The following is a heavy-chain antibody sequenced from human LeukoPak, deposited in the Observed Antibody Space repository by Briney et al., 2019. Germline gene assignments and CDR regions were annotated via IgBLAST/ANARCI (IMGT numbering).Heavy chain of an antibody. CDR1: GITFSNYA. J-gene: IGHJ4*02. CDR3: AKDPVGSGWSKSV. Sequence: PGGSLRLSCAASGITFSNYAMSWVRQAPGKGLEWVSAISRSGGGTNYADSVKGRFTISRDNSKNTLYLQMTSLRADDTAVYYCAKDPVGSGWSKSVWGQGTLVTVSS. V-gene: IGHV3-23*01. CDR2: ISRSGGGT. D-gene: IGHD6-19*01.